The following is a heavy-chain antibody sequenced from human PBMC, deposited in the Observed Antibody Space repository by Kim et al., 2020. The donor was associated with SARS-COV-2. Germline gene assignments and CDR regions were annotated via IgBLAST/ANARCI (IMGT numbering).Heavy chain of an antibody. V-gene: IGHV3-74*01. D-gene: IGHD6-19*01. Sequence: GGSLRLSCAASGFTFSSHWMHWVRQAPGKGLVWVSRINSDGSTTNYADSVKGRFTISRDNAKNTLYLQMNSLRAEDTAVYYCARRKFSSGWYYFDGWGQGTLVTVSS. J-gene: IGHJ4*02. CDR3: ARRKFSSGWYYFDG. CDR2: INSDGSTT. CDR1: GFTFSSHW.